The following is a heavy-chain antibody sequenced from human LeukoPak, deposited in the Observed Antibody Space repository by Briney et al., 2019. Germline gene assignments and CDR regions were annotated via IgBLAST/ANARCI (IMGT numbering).Heavy chain of an antibody. CDR1: GYSVNAYN. Sequence: ASVKVSCKASGYSVNAYNMHWVRQAPGQGLEWMGWINHKSGGANYAQKFQGRVTMTWDTYISTAYMELSRLRSDDTAVYYCAREYILTRYYGDYWGQGTLVTVSS. D-gene: IGHD3-9*01. V-gene: IGHV1-2*02. CDR2: INHKSGGA. J-gene: IGHJ4*02. CDR3: AREYILTRYYGDY.